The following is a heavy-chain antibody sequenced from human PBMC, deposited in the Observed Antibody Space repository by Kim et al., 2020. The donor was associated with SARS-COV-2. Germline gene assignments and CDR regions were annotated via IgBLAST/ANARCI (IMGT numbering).Heavy chain of an antibody. CDR1: GFTFSSYW. J-gene: IGHJ6*02. CDR2: INSDGSST. D-gene: IGHD4-17*01. Sequence: GGSLRLSCAASGFTFSSYWMHWVRQAPGKGLVWVSRINSDGSSTSYADSVKGRFTISRDNAKNTLYLQMNSLRAEDTAVYYCAGPSPDGDYYTSYYYGMDVWGQGTTVTVSS. V-gene: IGHV3-74*01. CDR3: AGPSPDGDYYTSYYYGMDV.